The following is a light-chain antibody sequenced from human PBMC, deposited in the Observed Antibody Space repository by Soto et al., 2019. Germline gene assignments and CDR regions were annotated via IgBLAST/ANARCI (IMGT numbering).Light chain of an antibody. J-gene: IGLJ2*01. CDR1: SSDVGSYAL. V-gene: IGLV2-23*01. CDR3: CSYAGSNTLI. CDR2: EDT. Sequence: QSALTQPASVSGSPGQSITISCTGTSSDVGSYALVSWYQHHPGKAPKLIICEDTYRPSGVSDRFSGSKSGNTASLTISGLQAEDEADYYCCSYAGSNTLIFGGGTKVTVL.